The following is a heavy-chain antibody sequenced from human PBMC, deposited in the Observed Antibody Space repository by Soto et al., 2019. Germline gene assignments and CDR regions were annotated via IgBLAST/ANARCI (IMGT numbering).Heavy chain of an antibody. CDR1: GFTFSNAW. CDR3: TTDTTSSKTYYYYYGMDV. CDR2: IKSKTDGGTT. Sequence: GGSLRLSCAASGFTFSNAWMNWVRQAPGKGLEWVGRIKSKTDGGTTDYAAPVKGRFTISRDDSKNTLYLQMNSLKTEDTAVYYCTTDTTSSKTYYYYYGMDVWGQGTTVTVSS. D-gene: IGHD1-1*01. J-gene: IGHJ6*02. V-gene: IGHV3-15*07.